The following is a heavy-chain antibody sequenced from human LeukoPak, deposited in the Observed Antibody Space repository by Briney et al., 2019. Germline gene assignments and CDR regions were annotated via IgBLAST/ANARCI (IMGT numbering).Heavy chain of an antibody. J-gene: IGHJ5*02. V-gene: IGHV3-7*03. CDR2: IKQDGSEK. CDR1: GFTFADKW. D-gene: IGHD5-12*01. CDR3: AKENSGYESLYNWFDP. Sequence: GGSLRLSCTASGFTFADKWMSWVRQAPGKGLEWVANIKQDGSEKYYVDSVKGRFTVSRDNAKSSLYLQMNSLRAEDTAVYYCAKENSGYESLYNWFDPWGQGTLVTVSS.